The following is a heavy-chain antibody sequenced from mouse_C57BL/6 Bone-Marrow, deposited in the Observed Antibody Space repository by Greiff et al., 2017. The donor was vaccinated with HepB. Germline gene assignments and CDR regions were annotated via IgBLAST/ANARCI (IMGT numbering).Heavy chain of an antibody. V-gene: IGHV1-69*01. CDR2: IDPSDSYT. Sequence: QVQLQQPGAELVMPGASVKLSCKASGYTFTSYWMHWVKQRPGQGLEWIGEIDPSDSYTNYNQKFKGKSTMTVDKSSSTAYMQLSSLTSEDSAVYYCARVELGVDYWGQGTTLTVSS. CDR3: ARVELGVDY. J-gene: IGHJ2*01. D-gene: IGHD4-1*01. CDR1: GYTFTSYW.